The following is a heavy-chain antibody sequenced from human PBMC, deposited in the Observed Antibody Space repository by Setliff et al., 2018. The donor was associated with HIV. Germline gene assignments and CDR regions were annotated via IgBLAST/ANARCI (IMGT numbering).Heavy chain of an antibody. J-gene: IGHJ6*02. CDR3: VRDITTCWDV. D-gene: IGHD1-20*01. CDR1: GLTLSDYW. Sequence: GGSLRLSCAASGLTLSDYWMHWVRQAPGKGLVWVSRINSDGSSTSYADFVKGRFTISRDNPKNMLYLQMNSLRGEDTAVYYCVRDITTCWDVWGQGTTVTVSS. CDR2: INSDGSST. V-gene: IGHV3-74*01.